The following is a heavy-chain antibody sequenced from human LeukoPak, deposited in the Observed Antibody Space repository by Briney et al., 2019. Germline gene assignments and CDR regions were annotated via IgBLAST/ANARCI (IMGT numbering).Heavy chain of an antibody. CDR2: INHSGST. CDR3: ARLFAWSYAYAYYFDY. Sequence: SETLSLTCAVYGGSFSGYYWSWIRQPPGKGLEWIGEINHSGSTNYNPSLKSRVTISVDTSKNQFSLKLSSVTAADTAVYYCARLFAWSYAYAYYFDYWGQGTLVTVSS. V-gene: IGHV4-34*01. CDR1: GGSFSGYY. J-gene: IGHJ4*02. D-gene: IGHD2-2*01.